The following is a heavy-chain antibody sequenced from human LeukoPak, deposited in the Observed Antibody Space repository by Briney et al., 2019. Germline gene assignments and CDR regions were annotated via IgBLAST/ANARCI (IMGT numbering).Heavy chain of an antibody. D-gene: IGHD4-17*01. Sequence: LTGGSLRLSCAASGFTFSSYAMSWVRQAPGKGLEWVSAISGSGGSTYYADSVKGRFTISRDNSKNTLYLQMNSLRAEDTAVYYCAKIRMAYGENPDYWGQGTLVTVSS. V-gene: IGHV3-23*01. CDR2: ISGSGGST. J-gene: IGHJ4*02. CDR1: GFTFSSYA. CDR3: AKIRMAYGENPDY.